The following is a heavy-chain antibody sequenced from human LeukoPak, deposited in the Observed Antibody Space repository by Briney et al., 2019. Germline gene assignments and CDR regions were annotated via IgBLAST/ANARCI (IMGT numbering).Heavy chain of an antibody. CDR2: MNPKSAHT. CDR1: GYTFTSYD. CDR3: TRGPSYHSKWVGGMWFDP. V-gene: IGHV1-8*01. Sequence: ASVKISCKASGYTFTSYDIHWVRQASGHGLEWMGWMNPKSAHTGLAQRFQGRVTLTRNTSISTAYMELSSLTSEDTAMYYCTRGPSYHSKWVGGMWFDPWGQGTLVSVSS. J-gene: IGHJ5*02. D-gene: IGHD3-10*01.